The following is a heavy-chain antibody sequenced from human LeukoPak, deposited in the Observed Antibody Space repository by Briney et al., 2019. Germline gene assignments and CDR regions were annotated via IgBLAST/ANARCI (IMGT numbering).Heavy chain of an antibody. Sequence: SETLSLTCTVSGGSISTYYWSWIRQPPGKGLEWIEYFHYSGTTNYNPSLKSRVTISVDTSKNQFSLKLSSVTAADTAVYYCARVDANWGVVDYWGQGTLVTVSS. D-gene: IGHD7-27*01. J-gene: IGHJ4*02. CDR2: FHYSGTT. CDR3: ARVDANWGVVDY. CDR1: GGSISTYY. V-gene: IGHV4-59*01.